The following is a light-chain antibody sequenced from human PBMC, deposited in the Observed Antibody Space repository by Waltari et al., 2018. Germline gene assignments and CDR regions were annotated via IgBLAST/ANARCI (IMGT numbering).Light chain of an antibody. CDR2: GKT. Sequence: SSELTQDAAVSVALGQTVRITCQGDSLSNTYASWYQQKPGQAPVLVIYGKTNRPSGIPDRFSVSSSGNTASLTITGAQAEDEADYYCNSRDSSSHHVIFGGGTRLTVL. J-gene: IGLJ2*01. CDR3: NSRDSSSHHVI. V-gene: IGLV3-19*01. CDR1: SLSNTY.